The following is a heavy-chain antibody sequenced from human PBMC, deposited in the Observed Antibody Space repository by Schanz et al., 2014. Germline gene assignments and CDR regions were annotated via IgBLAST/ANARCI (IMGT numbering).Heavy chain of an antibody. D-gene: IGHD4-17*01. J-gene: IGHJ4*02. CDR3: ARVVRSDYLSELDF. CDR2: IGPYNGNT. V-gene: IGHV1-18*01. Sequence: QVQLVQSGGEVKTPGASVKVSCKASGYTFTRSGISWVRQAPGQGLEWMGWIGPYNGNTKYAEKLEDRVTMTTDISTSTAYMQLRSLTSDDTAVYYCARVVRSDYLSELDFWGQGTQVIVSS. CDR1: GYTFTRSG.